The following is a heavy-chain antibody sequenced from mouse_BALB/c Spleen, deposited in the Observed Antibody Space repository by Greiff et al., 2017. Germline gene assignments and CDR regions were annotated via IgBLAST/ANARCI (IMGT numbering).Heavy chain of an antibody. CDR3: ARGPYYFDY. Sequence: EVMLVESGGGLVQPGGSLRLSCATSGFTFTDYYMSWVRQPPGKALEWLGFIRNKANGYTTEYSASVKGRFTISRDNSQSILYLQMNTLRAEDSATYYCARGPYYFDYWGQGTTLTVSS. CDR2: IRNKANGYTT. CDR1: GFTFTDYY. V-gene: IGHV7-3*02. J-gene: IGHJ2*01.